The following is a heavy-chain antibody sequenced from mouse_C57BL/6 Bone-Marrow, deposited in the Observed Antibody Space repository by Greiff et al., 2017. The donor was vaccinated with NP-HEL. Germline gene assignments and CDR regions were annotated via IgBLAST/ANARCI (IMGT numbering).Heavy chain of an antibody. D-gene: IGHD2-1*01. CDR2: ISSGGSYT. J-gene: IGHJ3*01. V-gene: IGHV5-6*01. CDR1: GFTFSSYG. Sequence: EVMLVESGGDLVKPGGSLKLSCAASGFTFSSYGMSWVRQTPDKRLEWVATISSGGSYTYYPDSVKGRFTISRDNAKNTLYRQRSRLKSEDTAMDYCARQGCGNYAWFAYWGQGTLVTVSA. CDR3: ARQGCGNYAWFAY.